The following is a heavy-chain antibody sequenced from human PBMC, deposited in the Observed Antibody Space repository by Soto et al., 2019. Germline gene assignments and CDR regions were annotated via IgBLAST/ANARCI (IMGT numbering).Heavy chain of an antibody. V-gene: IGHV1-2*02. J-gene: IGHJ6*03. CDR2: INPKIGVA. Sequence: ASVKVSCKASGYSFTGYSMHWVRQAPGQGLEWMGRINPKIGVANYARKFQGRVTMTADNSTSTAYMELSNLRSEDTAVYYCARLSRISRADYYYYMDVWGKGTTVTVSS. CDR3: ARLSRISRADYYYYMDV. CDR1: GYSFTGYS.